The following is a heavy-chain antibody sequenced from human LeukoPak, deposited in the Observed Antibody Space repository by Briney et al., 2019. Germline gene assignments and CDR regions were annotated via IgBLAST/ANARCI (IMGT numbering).Heavy chain of an antibody. J-gene: IGHJ4*02. Sequence: GGSLRLSCAASGFTFSTYAMNWVRQAPGKGLEWVAVISDDGRHNYYADSVKGRFTISRDNSKSTLYLQMNSLRAEDTAVYYCAKVGHQLLTNYFDYWGQGTLVTVSS. CDR3: AKVGHQLLTNYFDY. CDR1: GFTFSTYA. CDR2: ISDDGRHN. V-gene: IGHV3-30*04. D-gene: IGHD2-2*01.